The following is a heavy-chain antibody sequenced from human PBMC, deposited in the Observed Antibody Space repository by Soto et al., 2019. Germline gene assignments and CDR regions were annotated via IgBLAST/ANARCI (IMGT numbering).Heavy chain of an antibody. CDR2: IYYSGST. J-gene: IGHJ4*02. D-gene: IGHD4-17*01. Sequence: SETLSLTCAVSGGSMRSGGYYWSWIRQHPGKGLEWIGYIYYSGSTYYNPSLKSRVTISVDTSKNQFSLKLSSVTAADTAVYYCARDDYGDYVVGYWGQGTLVTVPS. V-gene: IGHV4-31*11. CDR1: GGSMRSGGYY. CDR3: ARDDYGDYVVGY.